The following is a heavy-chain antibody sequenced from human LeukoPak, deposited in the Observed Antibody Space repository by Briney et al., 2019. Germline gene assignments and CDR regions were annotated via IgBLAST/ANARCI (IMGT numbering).Heavy chain of an antibody. CDR1: GFTFSSYG. V-gene: IGHV3-30*02. Sequence: GGSLRLSCAASGFTFSSYGMHWVRQAPGKGLEWVAFIRYDGSNKYYADSVKGRFTISRDNSKNTLYLQMNSLRAEDTAVYYCAKMGTPYSSGWYYFDYWGQGTLVTVSS. CDR2: IRYDGSNK. J-gene: IGHJ4*02. CDR3: AKMGTPYSSGWYYFDY. D-gene: IGHD6-19*01.